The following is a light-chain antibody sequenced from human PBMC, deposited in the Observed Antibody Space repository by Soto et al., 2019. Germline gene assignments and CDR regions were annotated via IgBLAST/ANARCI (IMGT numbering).Light chain of an antibody. J-gene: IGLJ1*01. CDR3: AAWDDSLSGEV. CDR2: RNN. Sequence: QSVLTQPPSASGTPGQRVTISCSGNNSNIGSNYVHWYQHLPGTAPKLLIYRNNQRPSGVPDRFFGSKSGTSASLAISGLRSEDEADYYCAAWDDSLSGEVFGTGTKVTVL. CDR1: NSNIGSNY. V-gene: IGLV1-47*01.